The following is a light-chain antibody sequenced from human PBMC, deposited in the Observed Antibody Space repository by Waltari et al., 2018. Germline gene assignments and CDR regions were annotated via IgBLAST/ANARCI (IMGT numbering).Light chain of an antibody. CDR2: EVS. J-gene: IGLJ2*01. Sequence: QSALTQPASVSGSPGQSIAISCTGTSSDVGGYNYVSWYQQHPGKAPQVMIYEVSSRPSGVSNRFSGSKSGNTASLTISGLQAEDEADYYCSSYTGSSTVIFGGGTKVTVL. CDR1: SSDVGGYNY. V-gene: IGLV2-14*01. CDR3: SSYTGSSTVI.